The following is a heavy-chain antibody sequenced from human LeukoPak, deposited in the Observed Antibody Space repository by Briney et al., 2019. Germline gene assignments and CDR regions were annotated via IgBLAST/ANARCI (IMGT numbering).Heavy chain of an antibody. D-gene: IGHD6-19*01. J-gene: IGHJ4*02. CDR1: GYTFTSYG. Sequence: GASVKVSCKTSGYTFTSYGISWVRQMPGKGLEWMGIIYPGDSDTRYSPSFQGQVTISADKSISTAYLQWSSLKASDTAMYYCARVGYSSGKAENHFDYWGQGTLVTVSS. CDR2: IYPGDSDT. CDR3: ARVGYSSGKAENHFDY. V-gene: IGHV5-51*01.